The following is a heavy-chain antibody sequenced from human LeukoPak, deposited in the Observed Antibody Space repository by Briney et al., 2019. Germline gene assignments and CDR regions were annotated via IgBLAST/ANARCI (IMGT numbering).Heavy chain of an antibody. Sequence: PGGSLRLSCAASGFTFSSAWMHWVRQAPGTGLVWVSRITDDATTTYADSVRGRFTISRDNAKNILYLQMNSLRVEDTADYYCVRDRVGPDYWGQGTLVTVSS. CDR1: GFTFSSAW. V-gene: IGHV3-74*03. CDR2: ITDDATT. D-gene: IGHD1-26*01. J-gene: IGHJ4*02. CDR3: VRDRVGPDY.